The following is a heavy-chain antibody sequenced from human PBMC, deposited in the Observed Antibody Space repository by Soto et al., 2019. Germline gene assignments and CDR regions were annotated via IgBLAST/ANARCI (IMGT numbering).Heavy chain of an antibody. J-gene: IGHJ2*01. CDR2: ISAYNGNT. CDR1: GYTFTNYG. Sequence: QVQLVQSGSEVKKPGASVKVSCKASGYTFTNYGMSWVRQAPGQGLEWMGWISAYNGNTNHAQNFQGRVTMTTDTSTNTAYMELRSLRSDDTAVYYCARCYCSVGSCYSCWHFDLWGHGALVTVSS. CDR3: ARCYCSVGSCYSCWHFDL. V-gene: IGHV1-18*01. D-gene: IGHD2-15*01.